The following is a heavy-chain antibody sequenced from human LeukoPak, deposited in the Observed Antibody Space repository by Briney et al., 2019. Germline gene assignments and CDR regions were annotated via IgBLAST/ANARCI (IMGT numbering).Heavy chain of an antibody. CDR1: GYTFTGYY. D-gene: IGHD4-17*01. CDR3: ARGFSDGDPPEGFDY. CDR2: INPNSGGT. J-gene: IGHJ4*02. V-gene: IGHV1-2*02. Sequence: ASVKVSCKASGYTFTGYYMHWVRQAPGQGLEWMGWINPNSGGTNYAQKFQGRVTMTRDTSISTAYMELSRLRSDDTAVYYCARGFSDGDPPEGFDYWGQGTLVTVSS.